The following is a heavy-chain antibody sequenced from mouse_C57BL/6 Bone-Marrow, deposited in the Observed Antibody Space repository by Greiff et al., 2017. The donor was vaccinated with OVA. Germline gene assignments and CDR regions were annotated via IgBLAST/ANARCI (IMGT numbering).Heavy chain of an antibody. CDR1: GFNIKDDY. CDR2: IDPENGDT. D-gene: IGHD2-4*01. J-gene: IGHJ3*01. V-gene: IGHV14-4*01. CDR3: TTWGDYDRAY. Sequence: VQLQQSGAELVRPGASVKLSCTASGFNIKDDYMHWVKQRPEQGLEWIGWIDPENGDTEYASKFQGKATITADTSSNTAYLQLSSLTSEDTAVYYCTTWGDYDRAYWGQGTLVTVSA.